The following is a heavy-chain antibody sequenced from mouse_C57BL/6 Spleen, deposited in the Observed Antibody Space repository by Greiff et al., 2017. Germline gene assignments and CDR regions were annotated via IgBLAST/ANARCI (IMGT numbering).Heavy chain of an antibody. CDR2: IYPGDGDT. D-gene: IGHD1-1*01. V-gene: IGHV1-82*01. CDR3: ATTVVGYYYAMDY. J-gene: IGHJ4*01. Sequence: QVQLQQSEPELVKPGASVKISCKASGYAFSSSWMNWVKQRPGKGLEWIGRIYPGDGDTNYNGKFKGKATLTADKSSSTAYMQLSSLTSEDSAVYFCATTVVGYYYAMDYWGQGTSVTVSS. CDR1: GYAFSSSW.